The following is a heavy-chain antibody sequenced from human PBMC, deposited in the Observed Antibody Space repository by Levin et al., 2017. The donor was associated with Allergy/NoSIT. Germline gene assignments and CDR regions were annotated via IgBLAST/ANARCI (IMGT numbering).Heavy chain of an antibody. CDR3: TTDGAVAGKNY. J-gene: IGHJ4*02. CDR1: GFTFSNAW. Sequence: SCAASGFTFSNAWMSWVRQAPGKGLEWVGRIKSKTDGGTTDYAAPVKGRFTISRDDSKNTLYLPMNSLKTEDTAVYYCTTDGAVAGKNYWGQGTLVTVSS. V-gene: IGHV3-15*01. CDR2: IKSKTDGGTT. D-gene: IGHD6-19*01.